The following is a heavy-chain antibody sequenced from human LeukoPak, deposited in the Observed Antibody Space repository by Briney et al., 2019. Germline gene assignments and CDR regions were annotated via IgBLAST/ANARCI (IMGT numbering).Heavy chain of an antibody. J-gene: IGHJ5*02. Sequence: GGSLRLSCAASGFTFSSYAMSWVRQAPGKGLEWVSAISGSGGNVYYAGSVRGRFTISRDNSKNTVYLQMNSLRAEDTATYYCARDIRNYYDSGAYGWFDPWGQGTLVPVSS. CDR1: GFTFSSYA. CDR3: ARDIRNYYDSGAYGWFDP. D-gene: IGHD3-10*01. V-gene: IGHV3-23*01. CDR2: ISGSGGNV.